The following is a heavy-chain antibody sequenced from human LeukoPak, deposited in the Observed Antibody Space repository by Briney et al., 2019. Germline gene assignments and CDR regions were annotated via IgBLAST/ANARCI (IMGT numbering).Heavy chain of an antibody. D-gene: IGHD3-10*01. J-gene: IGHJ4*02. V-gene: IGHV2-5*01. CDR1: GFSLSTSGVG. CDR3: AHRSSFGEFFY. Sequence: SGPTLVNPTQTLTLTCTFSGFSLSTSGVGVVWIGQPPEKALEWLAIIYWNDDRRYSPSLNSRLPITNDTSKNQVVLTLTNMDPVDTATYYCAHRSSFGEFFYWGQGTLVTVSS. CDR2: IYWNDDR.